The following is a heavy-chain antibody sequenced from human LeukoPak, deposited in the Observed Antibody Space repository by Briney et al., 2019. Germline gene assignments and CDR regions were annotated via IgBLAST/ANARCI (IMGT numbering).Heavy chain of an antibody. V-gene: IGHV3-66*01. D-gene: IGHD4-23*01. J-gene: IGHJ3*02. CDR1: GFTVSSNY. Sequence: PGGSLRLSCADSGFTVSSNYMSWVRQAPGKGLEWISVIYSGGTTYYGDSVKGRFTISRDNSKNTLYLQMNSLRPEDTAVYYCARTAYGGNGLGAFDIWGQGTMVTVSS. CDR3: ARTAYGGNGLGAFDI. CDR2: IYSGGTT.